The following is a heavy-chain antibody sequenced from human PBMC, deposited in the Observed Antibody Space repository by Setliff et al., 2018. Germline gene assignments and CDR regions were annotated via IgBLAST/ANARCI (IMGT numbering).Heavy chain of an antibody. D-gene: IGHD2-21*01. CDR2: INPNKDVT. CDR1: GYTFTGYF. Sequence: ASVKVSCKASGYTFTGYFIHWLRQAPGQGLEWLGWINPNKDVTKYAQKFQDRILMTKDTSLNTVYMELRSLRSDDTALYYCARDRGLEADVVSLINMGDFWGQGTLVTVSS. V-gene: IGHV1-2*02. J-gene: IGHJ4*02. CDR3: ARDRGLEADVVSLINMGDF.